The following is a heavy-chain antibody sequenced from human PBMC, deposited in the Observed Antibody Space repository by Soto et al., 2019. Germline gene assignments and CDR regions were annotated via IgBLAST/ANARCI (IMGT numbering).Heavy chain of an antibody. J-gene: IGHJ4*02. D-gene: IGHD3-10*01. CDR1: GFTFSTYG. CDR3: AKDLMVRGVIMCYYFDY. CDR2: ISYDGSNK. V-gene: IGHV3-30*18. Sequence: GGSLRLSXAASGFTFSTYGMHWVRQAPGKGLEWVAVISYDGSNKYYADSVKGRFTISRDNSKNTLYLQMNSLRAEDTAVYYCAKDLMVRGVIMCYYFDYWGQGSLVTVSS.